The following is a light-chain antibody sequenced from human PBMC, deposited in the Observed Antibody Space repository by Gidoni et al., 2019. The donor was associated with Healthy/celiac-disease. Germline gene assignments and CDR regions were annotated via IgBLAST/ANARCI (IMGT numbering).Light chain of an antibody. V-gene: IGKV3-11*01. Sequence: GERATLSCRASQSASSYLAWYQQKPGQAPRLLIYDASNRATGIPARFSGSGSGTDFTLTISSLEPEDFAVYYCQQRSNWPRIFTFGPGTKVDIK. CDR2: DAS. CDR3: QQRSNWPRIFT. J-gene: IGKJ3*01. CDR1: QSASSY.